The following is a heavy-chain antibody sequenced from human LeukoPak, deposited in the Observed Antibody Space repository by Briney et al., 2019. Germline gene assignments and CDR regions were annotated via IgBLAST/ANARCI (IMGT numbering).Heavy chain of an antibody. CDR3: ARDFKGDTAMVEFDY. CDR1: GGTFSSYA. V-gene: IGHV1-69*04. J-gene: IGHJ4*02. CDR2: IIPILGIA. Sequence: ASVKVSCKASGGTFSSYAISWVRQAPGQGLEWMGRIIPILGIANYAQKFQGRVTITADKSTSTAYMELSSLRSEDTAVYYCARDFKGDTAMVEFDYWGQGTLVTVSS. D-gene: IGHD5-18*01.